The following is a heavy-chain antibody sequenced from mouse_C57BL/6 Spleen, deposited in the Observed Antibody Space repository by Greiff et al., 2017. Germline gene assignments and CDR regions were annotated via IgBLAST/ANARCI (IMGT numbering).Heavy chain of an antibody. CDR1: GYTFTSSW. J-gene: IGHJ2*01. Sequence: QVQLQQPGAELVKPGASVKMSCKASGYTFTSSWITWVKQRPGQGLEWIGDIYPGSGSTNYNEKFKSKATLTVDTSSSTAYMQLSSLTSEDSAVYYWARRGGWLLPFDYWGQGTTLTVSS. D-gene: IGHD2-3*01. V-gene: IGHV1-55*01. CDR2: IYPGSGST. CDR3: ARRGGWLLPFDY.